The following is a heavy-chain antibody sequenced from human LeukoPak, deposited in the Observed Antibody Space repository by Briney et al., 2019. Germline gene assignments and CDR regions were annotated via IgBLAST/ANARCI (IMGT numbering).Heavy chain of an antibody. Sequence: SVKVSCKASGGTFSSYAISWVRQAPGQGLEWMGRIIPILGIANYAQKFQGRVTITADKSTSTAYMELSSLRSDDTAVYYCARDSGRDGYKPASGHFDYWGQGTLVTVSS. V-gene: IGHV1-69*04. CDR3: ARDSGRDGYKPASGHFDY. J-gene: IGHJ4*02. CDR1: GGTFSSYA. CDR2: IIPILGIA. D-gene: IGHD5-24*01.